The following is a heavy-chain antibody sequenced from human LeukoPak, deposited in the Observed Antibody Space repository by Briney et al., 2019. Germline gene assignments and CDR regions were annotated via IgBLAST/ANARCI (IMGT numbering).Heavy chain of an antibody. CDR1: GFTFSDYY. D-gene: IGHD1-26*01. CDR2: ITGNGRST. CDR3: AKSGTMGATRFDWYFDL. V-gene: IGHV3-23*01. Sequence: GGSLRLSCAASGFTFSDYYMSWIRQAPGKGLEWVSGITGNGRSTYYADSVKGRFTISRDNSKNTLYLQVNSLRAEDTAAYFCAKSGTMGATRFDWYFDLWGRGTQVIVSS. J-gene: IGHJ2*01.